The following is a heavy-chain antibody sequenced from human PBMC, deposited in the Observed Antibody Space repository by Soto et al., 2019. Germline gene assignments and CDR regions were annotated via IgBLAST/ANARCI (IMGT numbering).Heavy chain of an antibody. CDR3: ARHVPAAGYYSGMDV. CDR1: GGTFSSYA. Sequence: QVQLVQSGAEVKKPGSSVKVSCKASGGTFSSYAISWVRQAPGQGLEWMGGIIPIFGTANYAQKFQGRVTITADESTSTADMELSSLRSEDTAMYYCARHVPAAGYYSGMDVGGQGTTVTVSS. D-gene: IGHD2-2*01. CDR2: IIPIFGTA. J-gene: IGHJ6*02. V-gene: IGHV1-69*12.